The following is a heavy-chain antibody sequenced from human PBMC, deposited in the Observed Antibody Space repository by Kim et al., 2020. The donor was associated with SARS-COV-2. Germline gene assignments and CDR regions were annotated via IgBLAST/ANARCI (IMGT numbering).Heavy chain of an antibody. CDR2: VSGSGGSA. V-gene: IGHV3-23*01. Sequence: GGSLRLSCAASTLTYTRYVMTWVRQAPGKGLEWVSSVSGSGGSAYYADSVKGRFTSSRDNSKSTLYLQMNSLTAEDTAVYYCVGSTDLYGAFDSWGQGTL. D-gene: IGHD2-8*01. J-gene: IGHJ4*02. CDR1: TLTYTRYV. CDR3: VGSTDLYGAFDS.